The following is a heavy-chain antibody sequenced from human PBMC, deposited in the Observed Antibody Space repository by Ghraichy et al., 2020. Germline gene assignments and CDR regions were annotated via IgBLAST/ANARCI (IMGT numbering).Heavy chain of an antibody. J-gene: IGHJ4*02. CDR1: GFTFSSYA. CDR2: ISGSGGST. CDR3: AKWVGDYDFWSGYPTDY. D-gene: IGHD3-3*01. V-gene: IGHV3-23*01. Sequence: SLRLSCAASGFTFSSYAMSWVRQAPGKGLEWVSAISGSGGSTYYADSVKGRFTISRDNSKNTLYLQMNSLRAEDTAVYYCAKWVGDYDFWSGYPTDYWGQGTLVTVSS.